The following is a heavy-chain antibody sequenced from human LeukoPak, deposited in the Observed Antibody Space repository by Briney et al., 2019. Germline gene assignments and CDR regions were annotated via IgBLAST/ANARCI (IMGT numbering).Heavy chain of an antibody. D-gene: IGHD3-22*01. CDR3: ARDYYDSSGYLY. V-gene: IGHV3-74*01. J-gene: IGHJ4*02. CDR1: GFSFNDYY. CDR2: IKTDGTTA. Sequence: GGSLRLSCAASGFSFNDYYLHWVRQAPGKGLVWVSLIKTDGTTALYADAVKGRFTISRDSAKNTVYLQMNSLTVEDTALYYCARDYYDSSGYLYWGQGTLVTVSS.